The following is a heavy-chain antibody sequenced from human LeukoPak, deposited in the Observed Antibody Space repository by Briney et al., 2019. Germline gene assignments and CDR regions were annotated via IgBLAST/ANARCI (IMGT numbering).Heavy chain of an antibody. Sequence: PSETLSLTCTVSGGSISSYYWSWIRQPPGKGLEWIGYIYYSGSTNYNPSLKSRVTISVDTSKNQFSLKLSSVTAADTAVYYCARDQSGYDPTDYWGQGTLVTVSS. V-gene: IGHV4-59*01. CDR2: IYYSGST. J-gene: IGHJ4*02. CDR3: ARDQSGYDPTDY. D-gene: IGHD5-12*01. CDR1: GGSISSYY.